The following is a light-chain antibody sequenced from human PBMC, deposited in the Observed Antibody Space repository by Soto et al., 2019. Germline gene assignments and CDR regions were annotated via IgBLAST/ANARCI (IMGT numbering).Light chain of an antibody. J-gene: IGKJ5*01. CDR2: GAS. V-gene: IGKV3-20*01. CDR1: QSVSSSY. CDR3: QQYGSSAIT. Sequence: EIVLTQSPGTLSLSPGERATLSCRASQSVSSSYLAWYQQKPGQAPRLLIYGASSRATGIPDRFSGSGSGTDFTLTISRLEPEDFAVYYCQQYGSSAITFGQGTRLEFK.